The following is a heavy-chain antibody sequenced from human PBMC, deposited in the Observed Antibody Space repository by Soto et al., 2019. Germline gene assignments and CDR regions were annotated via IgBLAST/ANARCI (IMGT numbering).Heavy chain of an antibody. CDR2: IYSGGST. CDR3: ARFQTEYYDFWSGYRGVGGGYYYYYYMDV. J-gene: IGHJ6*03. Sequence: GGSLRLSCAASGFTVSSNYMSWVRQAPGKGLEWVSVIYSGGSTYYADSVKGRFTISRDNSKNTLYLQMNSLGAEDTAVYYCARFQTEYYDFWSGYRGVGGGYYYYYYMDVWGKGTTVTVSS. CDR1: GFTVSSNY. D-gene: IGHD3-3*01. V-gene: IGHV3-66*01.